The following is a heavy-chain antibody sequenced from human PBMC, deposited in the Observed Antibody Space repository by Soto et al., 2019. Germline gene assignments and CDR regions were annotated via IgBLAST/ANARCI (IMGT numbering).Heavy chain of an antibody. D-gene: IGHD3-9*01. V-gene: IGHV1-69*13. J-gene: IGHJ6*02. CDR3: ARAPLRYFGWLTGSYGMDV. CDR1: GGTFSSYA. Sequence: SVKVSCKASGGTFSSYAISWVRQAPGQGLEWMGGIIPIFGTANYAQKFQGRVTITADESTSTAYMELSSLRSEDTAVYYCARAPLRYFGWLTGSYGMDVWGQGTTVTVSS. CDR2: IIPIFGTA.